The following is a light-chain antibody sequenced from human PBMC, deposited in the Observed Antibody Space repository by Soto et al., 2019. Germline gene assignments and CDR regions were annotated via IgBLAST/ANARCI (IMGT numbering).Light chain of an antibody. Sequence: DIQMPQSPSTLSASVGDRVTITCRASQSISSWLAWYQQKPGKAPKLLIYDASSLESGVPSRFSGSGSGTEFTLTISSLQPDDFATYYGQQYNSYLFTFGPGTKVDIK. J-gene: IGKJ3*01. CDR1: QSISSW. V-gene: IGKV1-5*01. CDR2: DAS. CDR3: QQYNSYLFT.